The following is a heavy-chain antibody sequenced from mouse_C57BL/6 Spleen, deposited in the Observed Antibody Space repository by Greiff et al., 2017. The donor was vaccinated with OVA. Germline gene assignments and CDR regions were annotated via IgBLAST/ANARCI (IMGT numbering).Heavy chain of an antibody. CDR3: ARRGDYDGFSYAMDY. CDR1: GYTFTTYP. CDR2: FHPYNDDT. D-gene: IGHD2-4*01. Sequence: QVQLKESGAELVKPGASVKMSCKASGYTFTTYPIEWMKQNHGKSLEWIGNFHPYNDDTKYNEKFKGKATLTVEKSSSTVYLELSRLTSDDSAVYYCARRGDYDGFSYAMDYWGQGTSVTVSS. V-gene: IGHV1-47*01. J-gene: IGHJ4*01.